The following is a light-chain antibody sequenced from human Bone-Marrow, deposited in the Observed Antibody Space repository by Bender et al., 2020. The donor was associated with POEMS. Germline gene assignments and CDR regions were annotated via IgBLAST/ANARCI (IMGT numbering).Light chain of an antibody. CDR2: EVS. CDR3: SFSHV. V-gene: IGLV2-18*01. Sequence: QSALTQPPSASGSPGQSVTISCTGSSSDVGGSIYVAWYQQPPGTAPKLLIYEVSSRPSGVPDRFSASKSGNTASLTISGLQAEDEADYYCSFSHVFGTGTKVTVL. CDR1: SSDVGGSIY. J-gene: IGLJ1*01.